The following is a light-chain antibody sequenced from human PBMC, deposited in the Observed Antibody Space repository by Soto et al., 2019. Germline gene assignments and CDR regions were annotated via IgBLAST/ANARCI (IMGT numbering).Light chain of an antibody. CDR2: EVT. J-gene: IGLJ2*01. CDR1: SDDVGNYNY. Sequence: QSALTQPASVSGSPGQSITISCTGSSDDVGNYNYVSWYQQHPGKAPKLMIFEVTNRPSGLSDRFSGSKSGNTASLTISGLQAEDEADYYCSSYTTSNTLVFGGGTKVTVL. V-gene: IGLV2-14*01. CDR3: SSYTTSNTLV.